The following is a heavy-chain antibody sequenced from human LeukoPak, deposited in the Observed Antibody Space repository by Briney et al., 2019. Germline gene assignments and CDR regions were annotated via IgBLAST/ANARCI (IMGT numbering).Heavy chain of an antibody. D-gene: IGHD2-15*01. CDR1: GFTFSSYA. CDR2: ISYDGSNK. V-gene: IGHV3-30*04. Sequence: GGSLRLSCAASGFTFSSYAMHWARQAPGKGLEWVAVISYDGSNKYYADSVKGRFTISRDNSKNTLYLQMNSLRAEDTAVYYCARGGDCSGGSCYLGPFDYWGQGTLVTVSS. CDR3: ARGGDCSGGSCYLGPFDY. J-gene: IGHJ4*02.